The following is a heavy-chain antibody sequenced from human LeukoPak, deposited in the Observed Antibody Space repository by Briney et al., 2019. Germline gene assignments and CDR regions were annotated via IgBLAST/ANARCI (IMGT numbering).Heavy chain of an antibody. J-gene: IGHJ3*02. CDR3: AKEGDIVATNGAFDI. D-gene: IGHD5-12*01. CDR1: AFTFCTYW. CDR2: ISGRGGST. V-gene: IGHV3-23*01. Sequence: GGSLRLSCAASAFTFCTYWMSWVRQAPGQELEGVSAISGRGGSTYYAEYVKGRLTISRDNSKNTLYLQMNSLRDEDTDVYYCAKEGDIVATNGAFDIWGQGTMVNVSS.